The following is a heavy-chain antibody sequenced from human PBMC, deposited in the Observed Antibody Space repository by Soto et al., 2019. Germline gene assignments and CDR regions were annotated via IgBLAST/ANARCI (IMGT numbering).Heavy chain of an antibody. D-gene: IGHD3-22*01. Sequence: PGGSLRLSCAASGFTFSSYGMHWVRQVPGKGLEWVAVIWYDGSNKYYADSVKGRFTISRDNSKNTLYLQMNSLRAEDTAMYYCARDKWGSGYYFDGLDAFDIRGQGTMVTVSS. CDR3: ARDKWGSGYYFDGLDAFDI. V-gene: IGHV3-33*01. CDR1: GFTFSSYG. J-gene: IGHJ3*02. CDR2: IWYDGSNK.